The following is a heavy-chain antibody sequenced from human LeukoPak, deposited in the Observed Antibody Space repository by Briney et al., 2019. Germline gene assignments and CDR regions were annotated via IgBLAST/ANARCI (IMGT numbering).Heavy chain of an antibody. Sequence: ASVKVSCRASGYTFTGYYMHWVRQARGQGLEWMGWINPNSGGTNYAQKFQGRVTMTRDTSISTAYMELSRLRSDDTAVYYCARESYYYGSGSYDYWGQGTLVTVSS. J-gene: IGHJ4*02. V-gene: IGHV1-2*02. CDR1: GYTFTGYY. D-gene: IGHD3-10*01. CDR2: INPNSGGT. CDR3: ARESYYYGSGSYDY.